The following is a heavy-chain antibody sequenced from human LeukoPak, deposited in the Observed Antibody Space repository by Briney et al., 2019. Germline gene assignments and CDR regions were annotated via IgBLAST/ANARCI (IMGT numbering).Heavy chain of an antibody. Sequence: PSETLSLTCTVSGDSISRSSHYWGWIRQPPGKGLEWIGSIYYSGTTYYHPSLKSRVIISVDTSKNQYALKLSSVTAADTAVYYCARLLGVVGYSGSYRFVPWGEGTLVIVSS. CDR1: GDSISRSSHY. J-gene: IGHJ5*02. V-gene: IGHV4-39*01. CDR2: IYYSGTT. CDR3: ARLLGVVGYSGSYRFVP. D-gene: IGHD1-26*01.